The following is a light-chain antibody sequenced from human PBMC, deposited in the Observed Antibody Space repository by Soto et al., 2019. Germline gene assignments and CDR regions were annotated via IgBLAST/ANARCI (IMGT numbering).Light chain of an antibody. Sequence: DIQMTQSPSSLSASIGDGVTITCRASQSINTYLNWYQQKPGKAPKLLISAASNLQSGVPSRFRGSSSGTDFTLTISSLQTEDFATYYCQQSFSTLLITFGQGTRLEIK. CDR3: QQSFSTLLIT. J-gene: IGKJ5*01. CDR2: AAS. CDR1: QSINTY. V-gene: IGKV1-39*01.